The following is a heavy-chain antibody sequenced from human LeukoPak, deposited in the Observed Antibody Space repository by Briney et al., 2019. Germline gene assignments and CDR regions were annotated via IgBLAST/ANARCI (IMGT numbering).Heavy chain of an antibody. CDR1: GFTFSNYW. V-gene: IGHV3-7*04. Sequence: GGSLRLSCAASGFTFSNYWMSWVRQAPGKGLEWVANIKGDGSSKYYMDSVKGRFTISRDNAKNSLYLQMNSLRAEDTAVYYCARGNYDFWSGYYTSEYYFDYWGQGTLVTVSS. CDR3: ARGNYDFWSGYYTSEYYFDY. J-gene: IGHJ4*02. D-gene: IGHD3-3*01. CDR2: IKGDGSSK.